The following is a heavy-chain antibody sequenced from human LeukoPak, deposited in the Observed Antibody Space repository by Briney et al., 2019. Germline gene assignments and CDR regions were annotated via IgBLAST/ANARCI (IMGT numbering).Heavy chain of an antibody. Sequence: GGSLRLSCAASGFTLSNHALIWVRQAPGKGLEWVSSISGSGAMTYYADSVKGRFTISRDNAMDTLYLQMSSLRPDDTAVYYCAKDRVDGSGSQFDSWGQGSLVIVSS. D-gene: IGHD3-10*01. J-gene: IGHJ4*02. CDR1: GFTLSNHA. CDR3: AKDRVDGSGSQFDS. V-gene: IGHV3-23*01. CDR2: ISGSGAMT.